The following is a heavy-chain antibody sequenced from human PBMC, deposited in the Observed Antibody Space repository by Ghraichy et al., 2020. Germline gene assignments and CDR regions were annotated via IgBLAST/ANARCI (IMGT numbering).Heavy chain of an antibody. CDR1: GFTFSSYN. CDR2: ISSSSSYI. V-gene: IGHV3-21*01. J-gene: IGHJ6*03. Sequence: GGSLRLSCAASGFTFSSYNMNWVRQAPGKGLEWVSSISSSSSYIYYADSVKGRFTISRDNAKNSLYLQMNSLRAEDTAVYYCARETQRYDILRKPGYYYYMDVWGKGTTVTVSS. D-gene: IGHD3-9*01. CDR3: ARETQRYDILRKPGYYYYMDV.